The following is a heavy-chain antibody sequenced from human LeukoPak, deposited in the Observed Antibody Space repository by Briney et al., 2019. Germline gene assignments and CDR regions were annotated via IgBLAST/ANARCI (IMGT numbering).Heavy chain of an antibody. CDR2: ISGSGGST. CDR3: AKDKLPYGDYPLFDY. J-gene: IGHJ4*02. CDR1: GFTFSSYA. Sequence: GGSLRLSCAASGFTFSSYAMSWVRQAPGKGLEWVSAISGSGGSTYYADSVKGRFTISRDNSKNTLYLQMNSLRAEDTAVFYCAKDKLPYGDYPLFDYWGQGTLVTVSS. V-gene: IGHV3-23*01. D-gene: IGHD4-17*01.